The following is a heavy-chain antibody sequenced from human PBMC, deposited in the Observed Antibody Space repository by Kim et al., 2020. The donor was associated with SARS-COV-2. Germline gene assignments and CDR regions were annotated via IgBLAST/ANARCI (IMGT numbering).Heavy chain of an antibody. D-gene: IGHD3-9*01. J-gene: IGHJ5*02. CDR2: ISSNGGST. CDR3: ARGAYYDMDGFDP. CDR1: GFTFSSYA. V-gene: IGHV3-64*01. Sequence: GGSLRLSCAASGFTFSSYAMHWVRQAPGKGLEYVSAISSNGGSTYYANSVKGRFTISRDNSKNTLYLQMGSLRAEDMAVYYCARGAYYDMDGFDPWGQGTLVTVSS.